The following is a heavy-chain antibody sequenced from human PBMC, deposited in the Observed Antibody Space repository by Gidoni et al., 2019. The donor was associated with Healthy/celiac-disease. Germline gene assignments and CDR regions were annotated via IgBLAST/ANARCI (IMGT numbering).Heavy chain of an antibody. J-gene: IGHJ3*02. CDR1: GGSLSSGGYY. Sequence: QVQLQESGPGPVKPSQTLSLTCTVSGGSLSSGGYYWSWIRQHPGKGLEWIGYIYYSGSTYYNPSLKSRVTISVDTSKNQFSLKLSSVTAADTAVYYCARGLCSGGSCYFSGLSGDAFDIWGQGTMVTVSS. V-gene: IGHV4-31*03. D-gene: IGHD2-15*01. CDR2: IYYSGST. CDR3: ARGLCSGGSCYFSGLSGDAFDI.